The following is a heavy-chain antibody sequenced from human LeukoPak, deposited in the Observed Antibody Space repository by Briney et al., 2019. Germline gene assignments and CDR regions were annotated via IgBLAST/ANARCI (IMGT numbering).Heavy chain of an antibody. Sequence: KNGESLKISCQGSGYSFTSYWIAWVRQMPGKGLEWMGIIYPGDSDTRYSPSFQGQVTISVDKSIATAYLQWSSLKASDTAMYYCARRLGGNSYGYTIDYWGQGTLVTVSS. CDR3: ARRLGGNSYGYTIDY. D-gene: IGHD5-18*01. J-gene: IGHJ4*02. CDR1: GYSFTSYW. CDR2: IYPGDSDT. V-gene: IGHV5-51*01.